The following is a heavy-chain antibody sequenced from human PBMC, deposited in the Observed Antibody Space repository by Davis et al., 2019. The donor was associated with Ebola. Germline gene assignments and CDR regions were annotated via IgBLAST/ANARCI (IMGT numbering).Heavy chain of an antibody. J-gene: IGHJ4*02. CDR2: MKQDGTEE. D-gene: IGHD2-15*01. Sequence: PGGSLRLSCAASGFTFSGSWINWARQAPGKGLEWVANMKQDGTEENYVDSVKGRFTISRDNAKNTLYLQMNSLRAEDTAVYYCGSPVVAWGQGTLVTVSS. CDR3: GSPVVA. V-gene: IGHV3-7*01. CDR1: GFTFSGSW.